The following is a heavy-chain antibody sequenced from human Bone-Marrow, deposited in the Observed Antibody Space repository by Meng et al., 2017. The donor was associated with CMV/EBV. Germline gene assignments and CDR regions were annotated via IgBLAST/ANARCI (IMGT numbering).Heavy chain of an antibody. CDR3: ARDVVDCTNGVCARRGMDV. Sequence: GESLKISCAASGFTFSSYWMSWVRQAPGKGLEWVANIKQDGSEKYYVDSVKGRFTISRDNAKNSLYLQMNSLRAEDTAVYYCARDVVDCTNGVCARRGMDVWGQGTTVTVSS. J-gene: IGHJ6*02. D-gene: IGHD2-8*01. V-gene: IGHV3-7*01. CDR2: IKQDGSEK. CDR1: GFTFSSYW.